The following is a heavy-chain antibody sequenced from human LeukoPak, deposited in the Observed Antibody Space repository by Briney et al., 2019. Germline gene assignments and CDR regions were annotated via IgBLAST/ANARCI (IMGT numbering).Heavy chain of an antibody. J-gene: IGHJ6*02. CDR1: GFTFSSYA. V-gene: IGHV3-30-3*01. CDR3: ARDTKGRGYSGYETYYGMDV. CDR2: ISYDGSNK. Sequence: PGGSLRLSCAASGFTFSSYAMHWVRQAPGKGLEWVAVISYDGSNKYYADSVKGRFTISRDNSKNTLYLQMNSLRAEDTAVYYCARDTKGRGYSGYETYYGMDVWGQGTTVTVSS. D-gene: IGHD5-12*01.